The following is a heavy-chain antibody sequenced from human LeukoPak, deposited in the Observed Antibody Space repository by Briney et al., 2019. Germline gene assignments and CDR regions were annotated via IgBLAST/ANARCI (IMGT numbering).Heavy chain of an antibody. Sequence: GASVKLCCKASGYTFTSYAMHWGRQAPRQRPEWMGWINACNGNTKYSQKFQGRVTITRDTSASTAYMELSSLRSEDTAVYYCARGVGGRNYYYGMDVWGKGTTVTVSS. V-gene: IGHV1-3*01. CDR2: INACNGNT. CDR3: ARGVGGRNYYYGMDV. J-gene: IGHJ6*04. CDR1: GYTFTSYA. D-gene: IGHD1-26*01.